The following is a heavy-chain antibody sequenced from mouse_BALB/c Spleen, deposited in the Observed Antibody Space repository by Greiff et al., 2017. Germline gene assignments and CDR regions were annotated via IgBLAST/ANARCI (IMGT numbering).Heavy chain of an antibody. CDR2: INSNGGRT. Sequence: EVKLMESGGGLVQPGGSLKLSCAASGFTFSSYGMSWVRQTPDKRLELVETINSNGGRTYYPDSVKGRFTISRDNAKNTLYLQMSSLKYEDTAMYYCARDRGFTYWYFDVGGAGTTVTVAS. J-gene: IGHJ1*01. CDR1: GFTFSSYG. V-gene: IGHV5-6-3*01. CDR3: ARDRGFTYWYFDV. D-gene: IGHD3-1*01.